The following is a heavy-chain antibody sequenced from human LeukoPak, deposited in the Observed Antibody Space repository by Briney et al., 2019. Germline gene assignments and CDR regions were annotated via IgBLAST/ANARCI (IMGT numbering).Heavy chain of an antibody. J-gene: IGHJ6*02. CDR3: ARNSFSSGSRGGYLKYYYYYYGMDV. CDR2: IYYSGST. D-gene: IGHD3-22*01. V-gene: IGHV4-59*01. CDR1: GGSISSYY. Sequence: RTSETLFLTCTVSGGSISSYYWSWIRQPPGKGLEWIGYIYYSGSTNYNPSLKSRVTISVDTSKNQFSLKLSSVTAADTAVYYCARNSFSSGSRGGYLKYYYYYYGMDVWGQGTTVTVSS.